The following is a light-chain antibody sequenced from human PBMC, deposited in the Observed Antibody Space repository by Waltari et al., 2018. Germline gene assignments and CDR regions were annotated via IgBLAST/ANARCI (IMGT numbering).Light chain of an antibody. V-gene: IGKV1-39*01. CDR1: QSISSH. Sequence: IQMTQSPSSLPASVGDRVTITWRASQSISSHLNWYQQKPGKAPKHLIYAASSLQSGVPSRFNGSGSGTDFTLTISSLQPEDFATYYCQQSYSTPSRTFGQGTKVEIK. CDR3: QQSYSTPSRT. J-gene: IGKJ1*01. CDR2: AAS.